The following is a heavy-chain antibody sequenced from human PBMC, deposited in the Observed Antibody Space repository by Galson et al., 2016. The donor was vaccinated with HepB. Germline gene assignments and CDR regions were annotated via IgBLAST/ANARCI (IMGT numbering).Heavy chain of an antibody. CDR1: GLILAHAW. V-gene: IGHV3-15*01. CDR2: IKTRAEGGPT. D-gene: IGHD3-10*02. J-gene: IGHJ4*02. CDR3: SAYVSECDGQIPDY. Sequence: SLRLSCAGSGLILAHAWMNWVRQAPGKGLEWVGRIKTRAEGGPTDFDAPAIGRFTISRDESKHTVYLHMNSLKIEDTAVYYCSAYVSECDGQIPDYWGQGTLVTVSS.